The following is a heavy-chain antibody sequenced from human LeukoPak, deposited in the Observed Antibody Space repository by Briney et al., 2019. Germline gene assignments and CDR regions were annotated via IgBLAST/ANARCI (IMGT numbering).Heavy chain of an antibody. CDR3: ARDRDWAGYSYGFYY. D-gene: IGHD5-18*01. CDR2: IIPIFGTA. CDR1: GGTFSSYA. V-gene: IGHV1-69*13. J-gene: IGHJ4*02. Sequence: SVKVSCKASGGTFSSYAISWVRQAPGQGLEWMGGIIPIFGTANYAQKFQGRVTITADESTSTAYMELSSLRSEDTTVYYCARDRDWAGYSYGFYYWGQGTLVTVSS.